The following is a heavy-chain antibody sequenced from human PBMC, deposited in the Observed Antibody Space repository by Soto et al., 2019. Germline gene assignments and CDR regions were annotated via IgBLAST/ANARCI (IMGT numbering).Heavy chain of an antibody. CDR1: GFTFSSYG. CDR2: IWYDGSNK. J-gene: IGHJ6*02. CDR3: ARGLLYATDHYYGMDV. V-gene: IGHV3-33*01. D-gene: IGHD2-8*01. Sequence: QVQLVESGGGVVQPGRSLRLSCAASGFTFSSYGMHWVRQAPGKGLEWVAVIWYDGSNKYYADSVKGRFTISRDNSKNTLYLQMNSLRAEDTAVYYCARGLLYATDHYYGMDVWGQGTTVTVSS.